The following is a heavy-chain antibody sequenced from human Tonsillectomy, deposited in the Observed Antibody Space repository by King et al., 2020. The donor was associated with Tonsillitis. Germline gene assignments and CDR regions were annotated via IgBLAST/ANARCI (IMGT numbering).Heavy chain of an antibody. CDR1: GFTFSSYG. J-gene: IGHJ4*02. D-gene: IGHD5-12*01. CDR2: ISYDGSNK. Sequence: VQLVESGGGVVQPGRSLRLSCAASGFTFSSYGMHWVRQAPGKGLEWVAVISYDGSNKYYADSVKGRFTISRDNSKNTLYLQMNSLRAEDTAVYYCAKGPDSGYEYYFDYWGQGTLVTVSS. CDR3: AKGPDSGYEYYFDY. V-gene: IGHV3-30*18.